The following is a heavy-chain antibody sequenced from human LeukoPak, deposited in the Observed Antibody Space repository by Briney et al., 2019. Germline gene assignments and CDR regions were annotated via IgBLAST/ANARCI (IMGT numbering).Heavy chain of an antibody. CDR2: IYYSGST. J-gene: IGHJ5*02. CDR3: ASTQWLAPYNWFDP. D-gene: IGHD6-19*01. V-gene: IGHV4-59*08. CDR1: GGSISSNY. Sequence: PSETLSLTCTVSGGSISSNYWSWIRQPPGKGLEWIGYIYYSGSTNYNPSLKSRVSISIDTSKNQFSLKLSSVTAADTAVYYCASTQWLAPYNWFDPWGQGTLVPVSS.